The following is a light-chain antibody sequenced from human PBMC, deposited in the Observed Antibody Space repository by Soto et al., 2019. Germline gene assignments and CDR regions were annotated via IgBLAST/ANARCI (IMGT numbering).Light chain of an antibody. Sequence: EIVMTQSPATLSVSPGERATLSCRAGQTVSSSIAWYQQKFGQAPRLLIYGASTTATGVPARFSGSGSRTEFTLTISSLQSEDFEVYYCQQYTNWPFPFGPATKVDIK. CDR3: QQYTNWPFP. CDR1: QTVSSS. J-gene: IGKJ3*01. V-gene: IGKV3-15*01. CDR2: GAS.